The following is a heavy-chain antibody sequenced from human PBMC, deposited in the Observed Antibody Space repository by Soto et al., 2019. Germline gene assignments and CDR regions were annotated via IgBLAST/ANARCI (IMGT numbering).Heavy chain of an antibody. J-gene: IGHJ3*02. D-gene: IGHD3-9*01. Sequence: GESLKISCKGSGYSFTSYWIGWVRQMPGKGLEWMGIIYPGDSDTRYSPSFQGQVTISADKSISTAYLQWSSLKASDTAMYYFARHCFDILTGYYSDAFDIWGQGTMVTVPS. CDR1: GYSFTSYW. V-gene: IGHV5-51*01. CDR3: ARHCFDILTGYYSDAFDI. CDR2: IYPGDSDT.